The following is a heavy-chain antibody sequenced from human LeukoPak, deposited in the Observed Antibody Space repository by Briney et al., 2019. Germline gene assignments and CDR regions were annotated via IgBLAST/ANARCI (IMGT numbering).Heavy chain of an antibody. J-gene: IGHJ5*02. D-gene: IGHD3-22*01. Sequence: GGSLRLSCAASGFTFSSYVMHWVRQAPGKGLEWVAFIRYDGSNKYFADSVKGRFTISRDNSKNTLYLQMNSLRAEDTAVYYCARDLGQYYDTSDNWFDPWGQGTLVTVSS. CDR2: IRYDGSNK. CDR3: ARDLGQYYDTSDNWFDP. V-gene: IGHV3-30*02. CDR1: GFTFSSYV.